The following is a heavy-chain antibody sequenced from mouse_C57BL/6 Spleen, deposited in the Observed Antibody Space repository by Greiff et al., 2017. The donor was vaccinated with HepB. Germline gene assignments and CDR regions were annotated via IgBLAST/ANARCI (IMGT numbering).Heavy chain of an antibody. D-gene: IGHD3-2*02. CDR3: ARSAQATEDY. V-gene: IGHV1-61*01. CDR2: IYPSDSET. CDR1: GYTFTSYW. J-gene: IGHJ4*01. Sequence: QVQLKQPGAELVRPGSSVKLSCKASGYTFTSYWMDWVKQRPGQGLEWIGNIYPSDSETHYNQKFKDKATLTVDKSSSTAYMQLSSLTSEDSAVYYCARSAQATEDYWGQGTSVTVSS.